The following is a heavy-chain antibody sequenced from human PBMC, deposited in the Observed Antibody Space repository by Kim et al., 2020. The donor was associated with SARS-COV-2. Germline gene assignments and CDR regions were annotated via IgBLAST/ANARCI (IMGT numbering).Heavy chain of an antibody. Sequence: SETLSLTCTVSGGSVSSGSYYWSWIRQPPGKGLEWIGYIYYSGSTNYNPSLKSRVTISVDTSKNQFSLKLSSVTAADTAVYYCARSRWELPGSSYWYFDLWGRGTLVTVSS. CDR1: GGSVSSGSYY. CDR3: ARSRWELPGSSYWYFDL. V-gene: IGHV4-61*01. D-gene: IGHD1-26*01. CDR2: IYYSGST. J-gene: IGHJ2*01.